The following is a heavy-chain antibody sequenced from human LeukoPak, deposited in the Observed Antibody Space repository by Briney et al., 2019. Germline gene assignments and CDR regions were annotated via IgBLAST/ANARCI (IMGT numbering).Heavy chain of an antibody. Sequence: ASVKVSCKASGYTFSTYGITWVRQAPGQGLEWMGWISAYNGNTNYAEKIQGRVTMTTDTSTSTAYMELRSLRFDDTAVYYCARAGTTSSSTLDYWGQGTQVTVSS. J-gene: IGHJ4*02. CDR3: ARAGTTSSSTLDY. CDR2: ISAYNGNT. D-gene: IGHD6-6*01. CDR1: GYTFSTYG. V-gene: IGHV1-18*01.